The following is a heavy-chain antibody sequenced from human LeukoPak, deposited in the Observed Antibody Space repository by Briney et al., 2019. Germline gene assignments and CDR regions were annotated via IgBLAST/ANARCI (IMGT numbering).Heavy chain of an antibody. CDR3: ARDLVATPVDY. V-gene: IGHV3-21*01. J-gene: IGHJ4*02. D-gene: IGHD5-12*01. CDR1: GFTFSNYA. CDR2: ISSSSSYI. Sequence: GGSLRLSCAASGFTFSNYAFHWVRQAPGKGLEWVSSISSSSSYIYYADSVKGRFTISRDNAKNSLYLQMNSLRAEDTAVYYCARDLVATPVDYWGQGTLVTVSS.